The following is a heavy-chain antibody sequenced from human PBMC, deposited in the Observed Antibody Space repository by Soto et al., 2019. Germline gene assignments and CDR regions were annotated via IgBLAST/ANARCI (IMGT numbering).Heavy chain of an antibody. Sequence: LSLTCTVSDGSISSYYWSWIRQPPGKGLEWIGYIYYSGSTDHNPSLKSRVTISVDTSKNQFSLKLSSVTAADTAVYFCARHWYGSGTHYPFDSWGQGTLVTVSS. CDR2: IYYSGST. V-gene: IGHV4-59*08. CDR1: DGSISSYY. J-gene: IGHJ4*02. D-gene: IGHD3-10*01. CDR3: ARHWYGSGTHYPFDS.